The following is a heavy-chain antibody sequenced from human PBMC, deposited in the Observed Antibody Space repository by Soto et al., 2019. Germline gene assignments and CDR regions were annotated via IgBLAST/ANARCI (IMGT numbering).Heavy chain of an antibody. D-gene: IGHD2-15*01. J-gene: IGHJ4*02. Sequence: PGGSLRLSCATSGFTFTDYYMTWIRQAPGKGLEWLSYISTSGSTIFYADSVKGRFTISRDNSKNTLYLQMNSLRAEDTAVYYCAKYGGVVAATPEAYYFDYWGQGTLVTVSS. CDR1: GFTFTDYY. V-gene: IGHV3-11*01. CDR3: AKYGGVVAATPEAYYFDY. CDR2: ISTSGSTI.